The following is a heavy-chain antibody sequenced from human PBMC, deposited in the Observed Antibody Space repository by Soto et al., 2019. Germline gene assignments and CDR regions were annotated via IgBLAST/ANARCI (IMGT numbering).Heavy chain of an antibody. CDR2: VYYNGSS. CDR1: GGSISTYY. CDR3: ARSTGWANWFDP. Sequence: QVQLQESGPGLVKPSETLSLTCTVSGGSISTYYWSWIRQPPGKGLEWIGYVYYNGSSDYNPPPTSRVTISVDTSKNQVSLKLSSVTAADTAVYYCARSTGWANWFDPWGQGTLVTVSS. J-gene: IGHJ5*02. D-gene: IGHD6-19*01. V-gene: IGHV4-59*01.